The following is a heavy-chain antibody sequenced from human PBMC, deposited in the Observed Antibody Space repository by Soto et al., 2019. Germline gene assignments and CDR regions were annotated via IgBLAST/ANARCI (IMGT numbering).Heavy chain of an antibody. D-gene: IGHD2-15*01. Sequence: EVQLVESGGGLVKPGGSLRLSCAASGFTFSSYSMNWVRQAPGKGLEWVSSISSSSSYIYYSDSVKGRFTISRDNAKNSLYLQMNSLRAEDTAVYYCARDSVTLNAFDIWGQGTMVTVSS. CDR3: ARDSVTLNAFDI. V-gene: IGHV3-21*01. CDR1: GFTFSSYS. CDR2: ISSSSSYI. J-gene: IGHJ3*02.